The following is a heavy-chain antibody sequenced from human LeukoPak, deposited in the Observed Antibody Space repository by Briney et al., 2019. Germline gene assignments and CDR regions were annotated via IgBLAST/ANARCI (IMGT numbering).Heavy chain of an antibody. CDR3: ARSLGSSRDY. CDR1: GGSISSYY. Sequence: SETLSLTCTVSGGSISSYYWSWIRQPPGKGLEWIGYIYYSGSTNYNPSLKSRVTISVDTSKNQFSLKLSSVTAADTAVYYCARSLGSSRDYWGQGTLVTVSS. CDR2: IYYSGST. V-gene: IGHV4-59*12. D-gene: IGHD6-13*01. J-gene: IGHJ4*02.